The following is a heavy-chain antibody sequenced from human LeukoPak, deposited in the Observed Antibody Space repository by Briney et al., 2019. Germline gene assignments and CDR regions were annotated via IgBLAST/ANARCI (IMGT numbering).Heavy chain of an antibody. D-gene: IGHD1-26*01. CDR3: ARGAIVGGSLDY. CDR1: GGAFSSYD. V-gene: IGHV1-69*13. J-gene: IGHJ4*02. CDR2: ITPIFGTA. Sequence: SVKVSCKPSGGAFSSYDISWLRQAPGQGLEWMGGITPIFGTANYAQKFQGRVTITADESTSTAYMELSSLRSEDTAVYYCARGAIVGGSLDYWGQGTLVTVSS.